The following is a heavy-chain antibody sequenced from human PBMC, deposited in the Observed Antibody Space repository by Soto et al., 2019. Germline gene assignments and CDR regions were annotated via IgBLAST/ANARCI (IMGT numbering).Heavy chain of an antibody. V-gene: IGHV5-51*01. D-gene: IGHD6-13*01. CDR1: GYTFSNFW. CDR2: IYPADHET. CDR3: ARSPGSSAYFDL. J-gene: IGHJ4*02. Sequence: GESLKISCQCSGYTFSNFWVVWVRDLAGQSLGWMGIIYPADHETRFSPSFHGKVTISAEKTINTAYLQWNSLEAADSAFYFYARSPGSSAYFDLWGQGALVTVSS.